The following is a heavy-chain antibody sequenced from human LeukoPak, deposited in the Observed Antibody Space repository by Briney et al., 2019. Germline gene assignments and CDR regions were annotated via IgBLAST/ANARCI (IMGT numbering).Heavy chain of an antibody. CDR2: ISISSTYI. CDR1: GFTFTSYN. CDR3: ARGTTVTSRKWYFDL. V-gene: IGHV3-21*01. D-gene: IGHD4-11*01. Sequence: PGGSLRLSCAASGFTFTSYNMNWVRQAPGKGLEWVSSISISSTYIYYADSVKGRFTISRDNAKNSLYLQMNSLRAEDTAVYYCARGTTVTSRKWYFDLWGRGTLVTVSS. J-gene: IGHJ2*01.